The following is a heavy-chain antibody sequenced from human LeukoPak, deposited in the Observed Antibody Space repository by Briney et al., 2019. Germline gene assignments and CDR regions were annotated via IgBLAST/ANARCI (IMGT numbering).Heavy chain of an antibody. V-gene: IGHV3-48*03. D-gene: IGHD3-9*01. CDR1: GFTFSSYE. CDR3: ARVRYFDWLGPFDY. Sequence: GGSLRLSCAASGFTFSSYEMNWVRQAPGKGLEWVSYISSSGSTIYYADSVKGRFTISRDNAKNSLYLQMNSLRAEDTAVYYCARVRYFDWLGPFDYWGQGTLVTVSS. J-gene: IGHJ4*02. CDR2: ISSSGSTI.